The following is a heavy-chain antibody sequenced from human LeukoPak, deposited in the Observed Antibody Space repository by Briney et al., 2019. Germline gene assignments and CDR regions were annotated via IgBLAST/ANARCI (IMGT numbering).Heavy chain of an antibody. J-gene: IGHJ4*02. Sequence: PGGSLRLSCAASGFTFSDYWMHWVRQAPGKGLVWVSRINSDGSSTTYADSVKGRFTISRDNAKNTLYLQMNSLRAEDTAVYYCARYLRGYSYGYCDYWGQGTLVTVSS. CDR1: GFTFSDYW. V-gene: IGHV3-74*01. CDR2: INSDGSST. CDR3: ARYLRGYSYGYCDY. D-gene: IGHD5-18*01.